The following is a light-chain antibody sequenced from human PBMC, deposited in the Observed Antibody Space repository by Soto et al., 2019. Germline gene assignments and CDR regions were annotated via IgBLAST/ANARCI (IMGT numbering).Light chain of an antibody. CDR1: QSIRRW. V-gene: IGKV1-5*01. J-gene: IGKJ1*01. Sequence: DIQMTQSPSTLSASVGDRVTITCRASQSIRRWLAWYQQKPGKAPKLLIYDAFNLESGVPSRFSGSGSETEFTLTISSLQADDFASYYCQQYKSYSSWTFGQGTKVDIK. CDR2: DAF. CDR3: QQYKSYSSWT.